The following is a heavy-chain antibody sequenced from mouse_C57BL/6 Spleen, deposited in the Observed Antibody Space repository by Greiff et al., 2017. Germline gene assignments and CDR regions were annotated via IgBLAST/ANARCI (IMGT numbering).Heavy chain of an antibody. Sequence: QVQLQQPGAELVKPGASVKLSCKASGYTFTSYWMHWVKQRPGQGLEWIGMIHPNSGSTNYNEKFKSKATLTVDKSSSTAYMQLSSLTSEDSAVYYCASYGYDGGLAYWGQGTQVTVSA. J-gene: IGHJ3*01. CDR3: ASYGYDGGLAY. D-gene: IGHD2-2*01. CDR1: GYTFTSYW. CDR2: IHPNSGST. V-gene: IGHV1-64*01.